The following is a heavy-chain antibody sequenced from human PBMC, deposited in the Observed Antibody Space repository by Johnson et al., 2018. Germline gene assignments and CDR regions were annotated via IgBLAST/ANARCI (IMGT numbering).Heavy chain of an antibody. CDR2: ISYDGSNK. D-gene: IGHD6-19*01. CDR3: AAVAVAYYYYYMDV. Sequence: QVQLVQSGGGVVQPGRSLRLSCAASGFTFTSYWMSWVRQAPGKGLEWVAVISYDGSNKYYADSVKGRFTISRDNSKNTLYLQMNSLRAGDTAVYYWAAVAVAYYYYYMDVWGKGTTVTVSS. J-gene: IGHJ6*03. CDR1: GFTFTSYW. V-gene: IGHV3-30*03.